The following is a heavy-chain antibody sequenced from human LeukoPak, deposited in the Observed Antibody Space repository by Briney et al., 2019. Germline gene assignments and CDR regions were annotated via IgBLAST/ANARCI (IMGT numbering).Heavy chain of an antibody. CDR3: ARLRGYSYDDDAFDI. D-gene: IGHD5-18*01. J-gene: IGHJ3*02. CDR1: GDSISNNYW. Sequence: SGTLSLTCAVSGDSISNNYWWRWVRQFPGKGLEWIGEIYRSGSTNYNPSLKSRVTISVDTSKNQFSLKLSSVTAADTAVYYCARLRGYSYDDDAFDIWGQGTMVTVSS. CDR2: IYRSGST. V-gene: IGHV4-4*02.